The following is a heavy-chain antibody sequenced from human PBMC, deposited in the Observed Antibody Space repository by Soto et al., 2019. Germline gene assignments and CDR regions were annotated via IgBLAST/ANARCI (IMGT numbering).Heavy chain of an antibody. CDR3: AKPLGLLRRAMAQGSDY. V-gene: IGHV3-30*18. J-gene: IGHJ4*02. CDR2: VSYDEITK. CDR1: GFTFSSYG. D-gene: IGHD5-18*01. Sequence: QVQLVESGGGVVQPGRSLRLSCAASGFTFSSYGMNWVRQAPGKGLEWVAVVSYDEITKYYADSVKGRFTISRDNPKNTVYLQMNSPRPEDTAVYYCAKPLGLLRRAMAQGSDYWGQGTLVTVSS.